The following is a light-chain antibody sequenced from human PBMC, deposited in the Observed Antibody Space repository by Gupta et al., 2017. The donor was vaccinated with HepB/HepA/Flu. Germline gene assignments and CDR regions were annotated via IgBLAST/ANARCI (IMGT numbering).Light chain of an antibody. CDR2: DAS. V-gene: IGKV1-33*01. CDR3: QQNDSIPIT. Sequence: DIQMTQSPSSLSASVGDRVTITCQASQSITTFLVWYQQKPGKAPKLLIYDASSLESGVPSRFSGSGSGTDFTFTISSLQPEDFATYYCQQNDSIPITFGRGTKVE. CDR1: QSITTF. J-gene: IGKJ4*01.